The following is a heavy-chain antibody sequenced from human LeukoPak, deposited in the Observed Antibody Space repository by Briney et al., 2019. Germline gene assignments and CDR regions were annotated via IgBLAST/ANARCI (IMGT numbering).Heavy chain of an antibody. CDR1: GFTFSSYA. D-gene: IGHD3-10*01. V-gene: IGHV3-30-3*01. Sequence: PGRSLRLSCAASGFTFSSYAMHWVRQAPGKGLEWVAVISYDGSNKYYADSVKGRFTISRDNSKNTLYLQMNSLRAEDTAVYYCARDFRALLWFGELILWGQGTLVTVSS. CDR2: ISYDGSNK. CDR3: ARDFRALLWFGELIL. J-gene: IGHJ4*02.